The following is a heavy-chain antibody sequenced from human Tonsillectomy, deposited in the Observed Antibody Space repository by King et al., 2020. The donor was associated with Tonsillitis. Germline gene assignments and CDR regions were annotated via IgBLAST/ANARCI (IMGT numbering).Heavy chain of an antibody. Sequence: VQLVESGGGLVQPGGSLRLSCAASGFTVSSNYMSWVRQAPGKGLEWVSVIYSGGSTYYADSVKGRFTISRDNSKNTLYLHMNSLRAEDTAVYYGARSTTVDFDVDFDYWGQGTLVTVSS. V-gene: IGHV3-66*01. CDR2: IYSGGST. D-gene: IGHD4-23*01. J-gene: IGHJ4*02. CDR1: GFTVSSNY. CDR3: ARSTTVDFDVDFDY.